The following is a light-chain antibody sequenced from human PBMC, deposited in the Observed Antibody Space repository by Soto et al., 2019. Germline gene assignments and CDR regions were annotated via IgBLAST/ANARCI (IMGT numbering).Light chain of an antibody. V-gene: IGKV3-15*01. CDR1: HYIYSN. J-gene: IGKJ1*01. CDR2: RAS. Sequence: GMTQSPATLSVSTGERATLSCTASHYIYSNVAWFQQRPGQAPRLLIYRASTRATGTPARFTGSGSGTEFTLTITSLQSEDFAIYLCQQYHNLWTLGQGTKVDIK. CDR3: QQYHNLWT.